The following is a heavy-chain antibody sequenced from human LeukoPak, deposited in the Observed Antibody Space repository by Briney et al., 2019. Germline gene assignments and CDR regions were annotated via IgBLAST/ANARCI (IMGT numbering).Heavy chain of an antibody. CDR3: ASGNSNLYY. V-gene: IGHV1-46*01. CDR1: GYTFTSYY. Sequence: ASVKVSCKASGYTFTSYYMHWVRQAPGQGLEWMGIINPSGGSTSYAQKFQGRVTMTRNTSISTAYMELSSLRSEDTAVYYCASGNSNLYYWGQGTLVTVSS. J-gene: IGHJ4*02. CDR2: INPSGGST. D-gene: IGHD4-11*01.